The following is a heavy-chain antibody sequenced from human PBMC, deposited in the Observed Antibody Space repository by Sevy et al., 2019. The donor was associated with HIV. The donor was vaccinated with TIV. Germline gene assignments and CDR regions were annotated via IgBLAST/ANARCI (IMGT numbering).Heavy chain of an antibody. Sequence: GGSLRLSCTASGFSFSSYAMSWVRQAPGKGLEWVSTIIGSGVRTYSADSVKGRFTISRDNSKNTLYLQMTSLRAEDTAVYYCAKHFHDYGDFYFDYWGRGTLVTVSS. CDR1: GFSFSSYA. D-gene: IGHD4-17*01. J-gene: IGHJ4*02. V-gene: IGHV3-23*01. CDR2: IIGSGVRT. CDR3: AKHFHDYGDFYFDY.